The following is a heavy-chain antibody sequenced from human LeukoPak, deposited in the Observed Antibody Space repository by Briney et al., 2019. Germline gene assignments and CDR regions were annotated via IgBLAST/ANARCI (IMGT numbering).Heavy chain of an antibody. Sequence: GGSLRLSRAASGFTFSNSAMSWVRQSPGKGLEWVSFISGYSVTTYYADSVQGRFTVSRDNSKKTLYLQMHSLRDEDTAIYYCAKHYGDYFLDFWGQGTLVTVSS. V-gene: IGHV3-23*01. J-gene: IGHJ4*02. CDR3: AKHYGDYFLDF. D-gene: IGHD4-17*01. CDR1: GFTFSNSA. CDR2: ISGYSVTT.